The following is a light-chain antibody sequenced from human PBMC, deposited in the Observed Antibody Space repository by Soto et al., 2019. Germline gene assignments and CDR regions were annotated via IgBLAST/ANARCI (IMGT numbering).Light chain of an antibody. CDR3: SSYVGTKSYV. J-gene: IGLJ1*01. V-gene: IGLV2-8*01. CDR2: EVN. CDR1: SSDVGGYNY. Sequence: QSVLTQPPSASGSPGQSVTISCTGTSSDVGGYNYVSWYHQYPGKAPQLVIYEVNKRPSGVPDRFSGSKSGNTASLTVSGLQAEDEADYYCSSYVGTKSYVFGTGTKVTVL.